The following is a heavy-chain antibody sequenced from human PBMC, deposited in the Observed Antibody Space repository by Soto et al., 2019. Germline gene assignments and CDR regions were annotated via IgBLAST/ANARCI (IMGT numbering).Heavy chain of an antibody. CDR1: GGSVSSRSYY. J-gene: IGHJ4*02. CDR2: VYYSGST. CDR3: GRLEGLATISYYFDY. V-gene: IGHV4-39*01. D-gene: IGHD3-9*01. Sequence: PSETLALXCTVSGGSVSSRSYYWGWVRQPPGKGLEWIGSVYYSGSTYYNPSLESRVTISVDKSKNQFSLKLMSLSAADTAVYYCGRLEGLATISYYFDYWGQGALVTVSS.